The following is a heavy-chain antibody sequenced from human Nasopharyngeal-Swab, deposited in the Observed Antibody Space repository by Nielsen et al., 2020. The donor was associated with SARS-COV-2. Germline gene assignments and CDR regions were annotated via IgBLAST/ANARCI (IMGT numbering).Heavy chain of an antibody. J-gene: IGHJ4*02. CDR2: IGAAGGT. CDR3: AREGAPYYYDSSGFDTVPSGWDYFDY. D-gene: IGHD3-22*01. V-gene: IGHV3-13*01. CDR1: GFTFSSND. Sequence: GESLKISCAASGFTFSSNDMHWVRLPRGKGLEWVSAIGAAGGTYYPDSVKGRFTISRDNSKNTLYLQMNSLRAEDTAVYYCAREGAPYYYDSSGFDTVPSGWDYFDYWGQGTLVTVSS.